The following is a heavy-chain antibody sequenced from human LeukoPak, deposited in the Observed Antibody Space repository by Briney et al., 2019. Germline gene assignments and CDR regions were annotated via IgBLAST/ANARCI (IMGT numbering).Heavy chain of an antibody. CDR1: GYTFTSYG. D-gene: IGHD6-13*01. Sequence: ASVKVSCKASGYTFTSYGISWVRQAPGQGLEWMGWISAYNGNTNYAQKLQGRVTMTTDTPTSTAYMELRSLRSDDTAVYYCARVVGQQLTPRGSWFDPWGQGTLVTVSS. CDR3: ARVVGQQLTPRGSWFDP. CDR2: ISAYNGNT. V-gene: IGHV1-18*01. J-gene: IGHJ5*02.